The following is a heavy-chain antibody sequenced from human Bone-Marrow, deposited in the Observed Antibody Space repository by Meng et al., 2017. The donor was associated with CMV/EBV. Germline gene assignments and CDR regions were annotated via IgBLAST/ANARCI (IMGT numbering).Heavy chain of an antibody. CDR2: IKQDGREK. Sequence: GESLKISCVASGFTFSTYWMSWVRQAPGKGLEWVANIKQDGREKYYVDSVKGRFTISRDNAKNTLYLQMNSLRAEDTAVYYCAKEPVNYWGQGTLVTVSS. V-gene: IGHV3-7*01. CDR3: AKEPVNY. J-gene: IGHJ4*02. CDR1: GFTFSTYW. D-gene: IGHD4-11*01.